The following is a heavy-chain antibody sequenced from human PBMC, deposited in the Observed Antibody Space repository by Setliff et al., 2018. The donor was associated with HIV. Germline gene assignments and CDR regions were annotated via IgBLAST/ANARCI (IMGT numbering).Heavy chain of an antibody. D-gene: IGHD3-10*01. CDR1: GYSFTNYW. CDR2: IYPDDSDT. Sequence: PGESLKISCKGSGYSFTNYWIGWVRQMPGKGLEWMGIIYPDDSDTRYNTSFQGQVTISADKSINTAYLQWSSLRASDTAMYYCARHLRETYYYGSGSPGVAFDIWGQGTMVTVSS. V-gene: IGHV5-51*01. CDR3: ARHLRETYYYGSGSPGVAFDI. J-gene: IGHJ3*02.